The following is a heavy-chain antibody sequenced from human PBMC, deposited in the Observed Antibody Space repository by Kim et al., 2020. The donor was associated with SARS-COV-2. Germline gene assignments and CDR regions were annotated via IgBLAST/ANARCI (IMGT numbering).Heavy chain of an antibody. CDR3: ARGSPYYFDY. CDR2: T. V-gene: IGHV3-53*01. Sequence: TYSVDSVNGLFTISRDNSKNTLYLQMNSLRAEDTAVYYCARGSPYYFDYWGQGTLVTVSS. J-gene: IGHJ4*02.